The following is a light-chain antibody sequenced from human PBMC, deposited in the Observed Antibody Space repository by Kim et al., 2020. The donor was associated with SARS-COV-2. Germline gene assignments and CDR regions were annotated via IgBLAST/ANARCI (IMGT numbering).Light chain of an antibody. CDR1: QSVSSTY. J-gene: IGKJ1*01. CDR2: GGD. Sequence: EIALTQSPGTLSLSPGERATLSCRASQSVSSTYVGWYQQKVGQAPRLLIAGGDARATGIPDRFSGSGSGTDFTLTINILEPEDSAVYYCHHYDRSRSFGQGTKVDIK. CDR3: HHYDRSRS. V-gene: IGKV3-20*01.